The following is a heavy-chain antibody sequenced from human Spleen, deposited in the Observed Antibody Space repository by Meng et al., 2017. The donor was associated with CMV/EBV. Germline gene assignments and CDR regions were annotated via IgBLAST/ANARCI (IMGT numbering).Heavy chain of an antibody. J-gene: IGHJ5*02. CDR3: AREQRGGGWFDP. CDR2: IYYSGST. D-gene: IGHD4-23*01. V-gene: IGHV4-61*01. Sequence: VSGGSVSTGSYYWSWIRQHPGKGLEWIGYIYYSGSTNYNPSLKTRVTMSLDTSKSQFSLKLSSVTAADTAFYYCAREQRGGGWFDPWGQGTLVTVSS. CDR1: GGSVSTGSYY.